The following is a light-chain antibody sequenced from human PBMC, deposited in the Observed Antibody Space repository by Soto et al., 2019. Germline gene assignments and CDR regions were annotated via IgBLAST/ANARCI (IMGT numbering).Light chain of an antibody. CDR1: SSNIGSNT. Sequence: QPVLTQPPSASGTPGQRVTISCSGSSSNIGSNTVNWYQQLPGTAPKLLIYSNNQRPSGVPDRFSGSKSGTSASLAISGLQSEDEGDYYCAAWDDSLNVVFGGGTKLTVL. J-gene: IGLJ2*01. CDR2: SNN. V-gene: IGLV1-44*01. CDR3: AAWDDSLNVV.